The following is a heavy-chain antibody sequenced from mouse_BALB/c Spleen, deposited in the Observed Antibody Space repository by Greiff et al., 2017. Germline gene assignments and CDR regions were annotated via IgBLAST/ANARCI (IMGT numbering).Heavy chain of an antibody. D-gene: IGHD2-14*01. CDR1: GFSLTSYG. Sequence: VQLVESGPGLVQPSQSLSITCTVSGFSLTSYGVHWVRQSPGKGLEWLGVIWSGGSTDYNAAFISRLSISKDNSKSQVFFKMNSLQANDTAIYYCANGEKIGYGGYFDVWGAGTTVTVSS. J-gene: IGHJ1*01. V-gene: IGHV2-2*02. CDR3: ANGEKIGYGGYFDV. CDR2: IWSGGST.